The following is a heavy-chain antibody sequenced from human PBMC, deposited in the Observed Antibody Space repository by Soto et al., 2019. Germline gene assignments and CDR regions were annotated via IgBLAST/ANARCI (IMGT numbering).Heavy chain of an antibody. CDR1: GASISNYY. D-gene: IGHD3-9*01. CDR3: AREAGVRYPFDP. Sequence: PSETLSLTCTVSGASISNYYLSWIRQPPGKGLEWIGFVYYSGSTDYNPSLKSRVTISVDTSKNQFSLELSSATAADTAMYYCAREAGVRYPFDPWGQGTLVTVSS. CDR2: VYYSGST. V-gene: IGHV4-59*01. J-gene: IGHJ5*02.